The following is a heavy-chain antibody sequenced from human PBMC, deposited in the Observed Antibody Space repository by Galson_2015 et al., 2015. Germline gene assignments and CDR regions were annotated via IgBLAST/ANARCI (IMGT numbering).Heavy chain of an antibody. CDR1: GFIFSTYA. J-gene: IGHJ1*01. Sequence: SLRLSCAASGFIFSTYAMHWVRQVPGKGLEWVAIISYDGSNKYYADSVKGRFTISRDNSKNTLYLQMNSLRAEDTAVYYCARSTHSSTWEGEENFQHWGQGTLVTVSS. CDR2: ISYDGSNK. CDR3: ARSTHSSTWEGEENFQH. V-gene: IGHV3-30-3*01. D-gene: IGHD6-13*01.